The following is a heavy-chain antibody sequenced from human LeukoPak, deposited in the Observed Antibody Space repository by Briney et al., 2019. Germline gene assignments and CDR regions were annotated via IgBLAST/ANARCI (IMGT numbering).Heavy chain of an antibody. CDR1: GGSINNSSHY. CDR3: AIFPRVANRWYFDL. D-gene: IGHD2-21*01. Sequence: SQTLSLTCSGSGGSINNSSHYWGWIRHHPEKGLEWIGYIFHSGHTLYNPSLQGRLSISIDTSQNHFSLNLAALTAADTAVYYCAIFPRVANRWYFDLWGRGSLVVVSS. J-gene: IGHJ2*01. CDR2: IFHSGHT. V-gene: IGHV4-31*03.